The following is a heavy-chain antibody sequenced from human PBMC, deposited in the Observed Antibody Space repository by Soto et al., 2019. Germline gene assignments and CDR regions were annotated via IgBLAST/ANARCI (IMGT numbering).Heavy chain of an antibody. CDR3: ARNRITAALNWFDP. V-gene: IGHV4-59*01. J-gene: IGHJ5*02. CDR1: GGSFSGYY. D-gene: IGHD6-13*01. CDR2: IYYSGST. Sequence: SETLSLTCAVYGGSFSGYYWSWIRQPPGKGLEWIGYIYYSGSTNYNPSLKSRVTISVDTSKNQFSLKLSSVTAADTAVYYCARNRITAALNWFDPWGQGTLVTVSS.